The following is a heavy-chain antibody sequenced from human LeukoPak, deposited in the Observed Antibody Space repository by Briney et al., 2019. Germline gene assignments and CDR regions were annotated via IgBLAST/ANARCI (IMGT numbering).Heavy chain of an antibody. CDR3: ARATPYYPRGRYYYYYYVDV. CDR1: GFTVSSNY. CDR2: IYSGGST. J-gene: IGHJ6*03. D-gene: IGHD3-10*01. Sequence: GGSLRLSCAASGFTVSSNYMSWVRQAPGKGLEWVSVIYSGGSTYYADSVKGRFTISRDNSKNTLYLQMNSLRAEDTAVYYCARATPYYPRGRYYYYYYVDVWGKGTTVTISS. V-gene: IGHV3-53*01.